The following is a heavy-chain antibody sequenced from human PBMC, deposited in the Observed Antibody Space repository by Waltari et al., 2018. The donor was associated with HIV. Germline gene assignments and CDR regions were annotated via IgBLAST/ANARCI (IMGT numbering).Heavy chain of an antibody. CDR2: ISRDGSSK. CDR3: AREGIVAAPFDF. J-gene: IGHJ4*02. D-gene: IGHD2-15*01. Sequence: QVQLVESGGGLVQPGGSLRLSCAASGFISRYFAIHWVRQAPGKGLEWVAVISRDGSSKYYADSVQGRFTISRDNSKNSLHLHMNSLRPKDTAVYYCAREGIVAAPFDFWGLGTLVTVSS. CDR1: GFISRYFA. V-gene: IGHV3-30*01.